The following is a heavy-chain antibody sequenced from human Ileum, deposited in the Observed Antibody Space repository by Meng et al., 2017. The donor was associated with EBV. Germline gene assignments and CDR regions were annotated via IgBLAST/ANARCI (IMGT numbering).Heavy chain of an antibody. V-gene: IGHV4-4*02. CDR1: GGSFSSING. CDR3: ARESYSDSSGYYSLDY. D-gene: IGHD3-22*01. Sequence: EPVLGLRSPSGTQAVTCAVSGGSFSSINGWSWVRQAPGKGLEWIGEIHHTESTNYNPSLKSRVTISVDKSKNQFSLKLSSVTAADTAVYYCARESYSDSSGYYSLDYWGQGSLVTVSS. J-gene: IGHJ4*02. CDR2: IHHTEST.